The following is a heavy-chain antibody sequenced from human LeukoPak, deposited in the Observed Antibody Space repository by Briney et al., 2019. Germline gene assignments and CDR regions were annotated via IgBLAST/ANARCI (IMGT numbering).Heavy chain of an antibody. D-gene: IGHD7-27*01. Sequence: ASVKVSYKASGYTFTTHDINWVRQATGQGLEWLGWMSPNSGDTGYAQKFQGRVTMTSDSSISTAYMELSSLRSEDTAIYYCVRTPPNWGFDYWGQGTLVPVSS. CDR3: VRTPPNWGFDY. V-gene: IGHV1-8*01. CDR2: MSPNSGDT. J-gene: IGHJ4*02. CDR1: GYTFTTHD.